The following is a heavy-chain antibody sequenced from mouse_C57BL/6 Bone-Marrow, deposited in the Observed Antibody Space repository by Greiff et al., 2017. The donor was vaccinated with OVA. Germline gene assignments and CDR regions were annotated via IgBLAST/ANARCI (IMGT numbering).Heavy chain of an antibody. CDR2: ISGGGGNT. J-gene: IGHJ2*01. Sequence: EVKLMESGGGLVKPGGSLKLSCAASGFTFSSYTMSWVRQTPEKRLEWVATISGGGGNTYYPDSVKGRFTISRDNAKNTLYLQMSSLRSEDTALYYCARRIYYYGLFDYWGQGTTLTVSS. CDR1: GFTFSSYT. CDR3: ARRIYYYGLFDY. V-gene: IGHV5-9*01. D-gene: IGHD1-1*01.